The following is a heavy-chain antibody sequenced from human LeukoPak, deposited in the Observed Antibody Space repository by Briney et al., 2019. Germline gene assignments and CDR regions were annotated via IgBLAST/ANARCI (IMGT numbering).Heavy chain of an antibody. CDR3: ARDLLGVSITGTSGADY. V-gene: IGHV3-30*04. D-gene: IGHD1-20*01. CDR2: ISYDGSNK. Sequence: GGSLRLSCAASGFTFSSYAMHWVRQAPGKGLEWVAVISYDGSNKYYADSVKGRFTISRDNSKNTLYLQMNSLRAEDTAVYYCARDLLGVSITGTSGADYWGQGTLVTVSS. CDR1: GFTFSSYA. J-gene: IGHJ4*02.